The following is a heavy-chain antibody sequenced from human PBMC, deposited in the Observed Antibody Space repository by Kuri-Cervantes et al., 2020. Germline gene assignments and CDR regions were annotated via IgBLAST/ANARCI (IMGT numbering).Heavy chain of an antibody. V-gene: IGHV1-24*01. J-gene: IGHJ5*02. CDR1: GYTLTELS. D-gene: IGHD6-19*01. CDR3: ARGGTYSSGWFWPFDP. Sequence: ASVKVSCKVSGYTLTELSMHWVRQAPGKGLEWMGGFDPEDGETIYAQKFQGRVTMTEDTSTDTAYMELSSLRSEDTAVYYCARGGTYSSGWFWPFDPWGQGTLVTVSS. CDR2: FDPEDGET.